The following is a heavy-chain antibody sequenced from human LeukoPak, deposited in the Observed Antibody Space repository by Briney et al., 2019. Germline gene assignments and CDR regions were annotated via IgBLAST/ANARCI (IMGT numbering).Heavy chain of an antibody. Sequence: SVKVSCKASGGTFSSYTFSWVRQAPGQGLEWMGGIIPIFGTANYAQKFQGRVTITADESTSTAYMELSSLRSEDTAVYYCASGSGGDIQYYYYYMDVWGKGTTVTVSS. CDR3: ASGSGGDIQYYYYYMDV. CDR1: GGTFSSYT. D-gene: IGHD3-10*01. CDR2: IIPIFGTA. J-gene: IGHJ6*03. V-gene: IGHV1-69*13.